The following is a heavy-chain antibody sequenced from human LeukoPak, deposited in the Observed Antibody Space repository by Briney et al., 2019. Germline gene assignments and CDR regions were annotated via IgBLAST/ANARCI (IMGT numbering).Heavy chain of an antibody. CDR1: GYTFTSYG. CDR3: ARAEGGTIFGVVIS. J-gene: IGHJ5*02. V-gene: IGHV1-18*01. CDR2: ISAYNGNT. Sequence: GASVKVSCKASGYTFTSYGISWVRQAPGQGLEWMGWISAYNGNTNYAQKLQGRVTMTTDTSTSTAYMELRSLRSDDTAVYYCARAEGGTIFGVVISWGQGTLVTVSS. D-gene: IGHD3-3*01.